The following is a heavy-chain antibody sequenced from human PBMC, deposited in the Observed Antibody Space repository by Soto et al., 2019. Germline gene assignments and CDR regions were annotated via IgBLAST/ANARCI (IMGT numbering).Heavy chain of an antibody. J-gene: IGHJ6*02. CDR3: ARGGRYCSGGSCPASMDV. CDR2: INHSGST. V-gene: IGHV4-34*01. Sequence: QVQLQQWGAGLLKPSETLSLTCAVYGGSFSGYYWSWIRQPPGKGLEWIGEINHSGSTNYNPSLKGRVTISVDTSKNQFSLKLSSVTAADTAVYYCARGGRYCSGGSCPASMDVWGQGTTVTVSS. D-gene: IGHD2-15*01. CDR1: GGSFSGYY.